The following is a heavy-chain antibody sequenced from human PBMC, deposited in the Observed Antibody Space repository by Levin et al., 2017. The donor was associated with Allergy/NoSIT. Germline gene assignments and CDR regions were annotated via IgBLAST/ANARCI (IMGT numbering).Heavy chain of an antibody. CDR1: GFNLRDYY. V-gene: IGHV3-11*01. Sequence: GESLKISCSTSGFNLRDYYMSWVRQAPGKGLECVADITSSGIAIYNADSVEGRFTVSKDNAKNSLYLHMKSLRIEDTAVYYCVRGAKDWERGVTADFWGQGTLVTVSP. CDR2: ITSSGIAI. J-gene: IGHJ4*02. D-gene: IGHD1-26*01. CDR3: VRGAKDWERGVTADF.